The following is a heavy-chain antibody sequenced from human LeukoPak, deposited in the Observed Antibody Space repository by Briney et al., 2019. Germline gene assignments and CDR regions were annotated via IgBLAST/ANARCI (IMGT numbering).Heavy chain of an antibody. V-gene: IGHV1-2*02. CDR3: ARGIVVVPAAMKPNFYYYYYYMDV. J-gene: IGHJ6*03. Sequence: ASVKVSCKASGYTFTGYYMHWVRQAPGQGLEWMGWINPNSGGTNYAQKFQGRVTMTRDTSISTAYMELSRLRSDDTAVYYCARGIVVVPAAMKPNFYYYYYYMDVWGKGTTVTVSS. CDR2: INPNSGGT. D-gene: IGHD2-2*01. CDR1: GYTFTGYY.